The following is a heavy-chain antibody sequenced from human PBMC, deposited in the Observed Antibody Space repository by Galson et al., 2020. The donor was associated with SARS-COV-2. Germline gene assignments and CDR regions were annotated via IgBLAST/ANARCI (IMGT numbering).Heavy chain of an antibody. CDR2: ISSSSSTI. J-gene: IGHJ6*03. CDR3: ARASPDMDV. V-gene: IGHV3-48*04. CDR1: GFTFSSYS. Sequence: GGSLRLSCAASGFTFSSYSMNWVRQAPGKGLEWVSYISSSSSTIYYADSVTGRFTISRDNAKNSLYLQMNSLRAEDTAVYYCARASPDMDVWGKGTTVTVSS.